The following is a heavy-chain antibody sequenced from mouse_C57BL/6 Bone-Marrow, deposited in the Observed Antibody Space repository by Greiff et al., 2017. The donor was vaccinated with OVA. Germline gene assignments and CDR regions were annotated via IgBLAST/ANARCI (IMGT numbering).Heavy chain of an antibody. Sequence: VQGVESGAELARPGASVKLSCKASGYTFTSYGISWVKQRTGQGLEWIGEIYPRSGNTYYNEKFKGKATLTADKSSSTAYMELRSLTSEDSAVYFCARWGYEGYHWYFDVWGTGTTVTVSS. CDR3: ARWGYEGYHWYFDV. CDR2: IYPRSGNT. J-gene: IGHJ1*03. V-gene: IGHV1-81*01. CDR1: GYTFTSYG. D-gene: IGHD2-3*01.